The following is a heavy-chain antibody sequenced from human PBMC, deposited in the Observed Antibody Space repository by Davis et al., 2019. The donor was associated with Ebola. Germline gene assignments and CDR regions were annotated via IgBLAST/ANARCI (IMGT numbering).Heavy chain of an antibody. CDR2: IDWDDDK. CDR3: ARMYCIAGLVSFDP. CDR1: GGSISSYYW. V-gene: IGHV2-70*11. D-gene: IGHD1-14*01. Sequence: TLSLTCTVSGGSISSYYWSWIRQPPGKALEWLARIDWDDDKYYSTSLKTRLTISKDTSKNQVVLTMTNMDPVDTATYYCARMYCIAGLVSFDPWGQGTLVTVSS. J-gene: IGHJ5*02.